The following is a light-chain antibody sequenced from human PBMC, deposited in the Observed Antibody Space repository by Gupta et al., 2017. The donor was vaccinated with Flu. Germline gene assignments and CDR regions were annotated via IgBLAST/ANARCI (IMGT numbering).Light chain of an antibody. V-gene: IGKV2-30*01. CDR2: QVS. CDR1: QGLVCNDGSTC. Sequence: ISCRSSQGLVCNDGSTCLAWFQQWPGQAPKLLIYQVSYRDSGVPDRFSGSGSGTDFTLKISRVQAEDVGIYFCMQGAHWPWAFGQGTTVEIK. CDR3: MQGAHWPWA. J-gene: IGKJ1*01.